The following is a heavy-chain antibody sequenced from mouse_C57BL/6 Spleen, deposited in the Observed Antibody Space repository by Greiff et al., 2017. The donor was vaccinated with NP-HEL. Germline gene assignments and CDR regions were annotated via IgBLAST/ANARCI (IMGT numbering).Heavy chain of an antibody. Sequence: EVHLVESGPGLVKPSQSLSLTCSVTGYSITSGYYWNWIRQFPGNKLEWMGYISYDGSNNYNPSLKNRISITRDTSKNQFFLKLNSVTTEDTATYYCAREGGTDFDYWGQGTTLTVSS. V-gene: IGHV3-6*01. CDR1: GYSITSGYY. J-gene: IGHJ2*01. D-gene: IGHD4-1*01. CDR3: AREGGTDFDY. CDR2: ISYDGSN.